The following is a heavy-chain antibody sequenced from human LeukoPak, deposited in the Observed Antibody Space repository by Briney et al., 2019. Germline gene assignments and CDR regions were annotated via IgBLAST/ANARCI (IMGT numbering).Heavy chain of an antibody. V-gene: IGHV7-4-1*02. CDR1: GYTFTSYA. Sequence: ASVKVSCKASGYTFTSYAMNWVRQAPGQGLEWMGWINTNTGNPTYAQGFTGRFVFSLDTSVSTAYLQISSLKAEDTAVYYCARDYDILTGYYGSALLDWGQETLVTVSS. J-gene: IGHJ4*02. CDR3: ARDYDILTGYYGSALLD. D-gene: IGHD3-9*01. CDR2: INTNTGNP.